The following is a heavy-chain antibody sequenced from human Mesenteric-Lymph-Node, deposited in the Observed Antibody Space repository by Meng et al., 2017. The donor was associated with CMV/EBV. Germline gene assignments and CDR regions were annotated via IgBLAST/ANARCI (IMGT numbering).Heavy chain of an antibody. CDR3: ARDKAVLKYYFEY. CDR2: IYYRGST. CDR1: GGSISSGDYY. V-gene: IGHV4-39*07. D-gene: IGHD6-19*01. Sequence: SETLSLTCTVSGGSISSGDYYWGWIRQPPGKGLEWIGSIYYRGSTYYNPSLKSRVTISVDTSKNQFSLKLSSVTAADTAVYFCARDKAVLKYYFEYWGQGTLVTVSS. J-gene: IGHJ4*02.